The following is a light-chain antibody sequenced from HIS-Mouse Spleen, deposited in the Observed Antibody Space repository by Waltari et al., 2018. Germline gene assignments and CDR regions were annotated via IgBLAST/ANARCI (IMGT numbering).Light chain of an antibody. V-gene: IGLV1-51*01. Sequence: QSVLTQPPSVSAAPGQKVTISCPGSSPHIGNHYLSWYQQHPGHAPKLLIYDNNKRPSGIPDRFSGSKSGTSATLGITGLQTGDEADYYCGTWDSSLSAGVFGGGTKLTVL. CDR3: GTWDSSLSAGV. J-gene: IGLJ3*02. CDR2: DNN. CDR1: SPHIGNHY.